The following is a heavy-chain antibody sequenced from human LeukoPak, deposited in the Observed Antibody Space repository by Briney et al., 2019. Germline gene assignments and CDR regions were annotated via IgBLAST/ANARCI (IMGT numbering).Heavy chain of an antibody. CDR1: GFTFSDYA. Sequence: GGSLRLSCAASGFTFSDYALSWVRQTPGKGLEWVAATTGSSGDTYHADSVKGRFAISRDNSKNTLYLQMNTLRAEDTAVYYCARGLVVSGYVSAVDIWGQGTMVTVSS. J-gene: IGHJ3*02. CDR2: TTGSSGDT. D-gene: IGHD2-2*01. CDR3: ARGLVVSGYVSAVDI. V-gene: IGHV3-23*01.